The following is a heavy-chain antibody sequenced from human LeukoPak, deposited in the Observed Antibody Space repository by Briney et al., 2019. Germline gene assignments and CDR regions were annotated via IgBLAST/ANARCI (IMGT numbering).Heavy chain of an antibody. CDR3: ARGKDYDSSGYPVRGSFDY. CDR2: INHSGST. V-gene: IGHV4-39*07. Sequence: PSETLSLTCTVSGGSISSGGYYWSWIRQHPGKGLEWIGEINHSGSTNYNPSLKSRVTISVDTSKNQFSLKLSSVTAADTAVYYCARGKDYDSSGYPVRGSFDYWGQGTLVTVSS. CDR1: GGSISSGGYY. J-gene: IGHJ4*02. D-gene: IGHD3-22*01.